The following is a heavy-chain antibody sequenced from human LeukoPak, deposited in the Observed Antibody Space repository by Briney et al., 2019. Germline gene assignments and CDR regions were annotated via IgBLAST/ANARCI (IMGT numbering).Heavy chain of an antibody. V-gene: IGHV3-11*01. D-gene: IGHD6-25*01. CDR1: GFTFRDFY. J-gene: IGHJ4*02. CDR2: MSNNGYSV. Sequence: GGSLRLSCAGFGFTFRDFYMSWIRQAPGRGPEWVSYMSNNGYSVYYSASVKGRFTMSRDNGNSSLFLQMDSLRVDDTAVYYCARGKRIFDLWGQGVLVAVS. CDR3: ARGKRIFDL.